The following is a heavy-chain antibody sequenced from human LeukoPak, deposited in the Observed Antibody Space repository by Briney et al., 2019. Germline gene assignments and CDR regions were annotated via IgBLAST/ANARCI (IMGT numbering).Heavy chain of an antibody. CDR2: IRYDGSNK. V-gene: IGHV3-30*02. D-gene: IGHD6-13*01. J-gene: IGHJ4*02. CDR1: GITFSSYG. Sequence: HPGGSLRLSCAASGITFSSYGMHWVRQAPGKGLEWVTFIRYDGSNKYYADSVKGRFTISRDNSKNTLYLQMNSLRAEDTAVYYCARKGGKSSSWNYWGQGTLVTVSS. CDR3: ARKGGKSSSWNY.